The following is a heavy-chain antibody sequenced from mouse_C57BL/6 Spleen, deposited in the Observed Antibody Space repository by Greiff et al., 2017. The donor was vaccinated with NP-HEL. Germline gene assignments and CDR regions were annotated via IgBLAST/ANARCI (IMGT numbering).Heavy chain of an antibody. CDR1: GYSFTDYN. CDR2: INPNHGTT. J-gene: IGHJ3*01. CDR3: ARIYDGTHVGFAY. V-gene: IGHV1-39*01. D-gene: IGHD2-3*01. Sequence: VQLQESGPELVKPGASVKISCKASGYSFTDYNMNWVKQSNGKSLEWIGVINPNHGTTSYNQKFKGKATLTVDQSSSTAYMQLNSLTSEDSAVYYCARIYDGTHVGFAYWGQGTLVTVSA.